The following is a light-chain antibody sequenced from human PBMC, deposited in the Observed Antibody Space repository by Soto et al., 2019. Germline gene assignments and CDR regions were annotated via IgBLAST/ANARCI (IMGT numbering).Light chain of an antibody. CDR3: SSYAGSNNSYV. CDR2: EVS. Sequence: QPALTQPASVSGSPGQSITISCTGTSSDVGDYNFVSWYQQHPGKAPKLMIYEVSHRPSGVSNRFSGSKSGNTASLTVSGLQADDEADYYCSSYAGSNNSYVFGTGTKVTVL. CDR1: SSDVGDYNF. V-gene: IGLV2-14*01. J-gene: IGLJ1*01.